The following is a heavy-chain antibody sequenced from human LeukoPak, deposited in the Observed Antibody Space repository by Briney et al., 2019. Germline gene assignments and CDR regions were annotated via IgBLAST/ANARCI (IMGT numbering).Heavy chain of an antibody. CDR3: AREDYYDSSGYVFAFDI. D-gene: IGHD3-22*01. Sequence: GGSLRLSCAASGFTFSSYSMNWVRQAPGKGLEWVSSISSSSSYIYYADSVKGRFTISRDNAKNSLYLQMNSLRAEDTAVYYCAREDYYDSSGYVFAFDIWGQGTMVTVSS. CDR2: ISSSSSYI. V-gene: IGHV3-21*01. CDR1: GFTFSSYS. J-gene: IGHJ3*02.